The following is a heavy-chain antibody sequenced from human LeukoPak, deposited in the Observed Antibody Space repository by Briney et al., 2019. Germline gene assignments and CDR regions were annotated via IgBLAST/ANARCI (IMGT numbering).Heavy chain of an antibody. V-gene: IGHV1-2*02. Sequence: ASVKVSCKASGYTFTGYYMHWVRQAPGQVLEWMGWVNPNSGGTNYAQKFQGRVTMTRDTSISTAYMELSRLRSDDTAVYYCAAGCSGGSCYLNPFDYWGQGTLVTVSS. CDR3: AAGCSGGSCYLNPFDY. CDR2: VNPNSGGT. CDR1: GYTFTGYY. D-gene: IGHD2-15*01. J-gene: IGHJ4*02.